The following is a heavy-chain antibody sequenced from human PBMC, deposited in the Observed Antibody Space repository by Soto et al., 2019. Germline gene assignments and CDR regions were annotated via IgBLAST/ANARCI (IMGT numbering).Heavy chain of an antibody. Sequence: GGSLRLSCAASGFTFSSYAMSWVRQAPGKGLEWVSAISGSGGSTYYADSVKGRFTISRDNSKNTLYLQMNSLRAEDTAVYYCAKDANYYDSSGYYGAFDIWGQGTMVTVSS. CDR2: ISGSGGST. CDR1: GFTFSSYA. J-gene: IGHJ3*02. V-gene: IGHV3-23*01. CDR3: AKDANYYDSSGYYGAFDI. D-gene: IGHD3-22*01.